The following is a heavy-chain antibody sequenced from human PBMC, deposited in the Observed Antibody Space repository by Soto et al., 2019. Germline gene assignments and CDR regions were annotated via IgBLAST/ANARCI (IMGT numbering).Heavy chain of an antibody. CDR3: ARDYYGSGSYHYYYYYYYMDV. Sequence: ASVKVSCKASGYTFTSYAMHWVRQAPGQRLEWMGWINAGNGNTKFSQKFQGRVTITRDTSTSTAYMELSSLRSEDTAVYYCARDYYGSGSYHYYYYYYYMDVWGKGTTVTVS. J-gene: IGHJ6*03. CDR2: INAGNGNT. D-gene: IGHD3-10*01. CDR1: GYTFTSYA. V-gene: IGHV1-3*01.